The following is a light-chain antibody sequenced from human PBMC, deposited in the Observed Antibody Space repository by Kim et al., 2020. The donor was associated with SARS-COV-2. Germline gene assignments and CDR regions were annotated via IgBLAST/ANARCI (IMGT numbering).Light chain of an antibody. Sequence: QSVLTQPPSVSGAPGQRVTISRTGSSSNIGAGYDVHWYQQLPGTAPKHLIYGNTNRLSGVPDRFSGSKSGTSASLAITGLQAEDEADYYCQSYDSSVSASRGVFGGGTKLAVL. CDR1: SSNIGAGYD. V-gene: IGLV1-40*01. CDR2: GNT. CDR3: QSYDSSVSASRGV. J-gene: IGLJ3*02.